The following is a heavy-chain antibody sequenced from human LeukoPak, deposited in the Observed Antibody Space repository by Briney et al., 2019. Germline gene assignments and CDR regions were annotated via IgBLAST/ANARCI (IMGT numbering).Heavy chain of an antibody. CDR1: GGSISSGCYY. CDR2: IYTSRST. Sequence: SETLSLTCTVSGGSISSGCYYWSWIRQPAGKGLEWIGRIYTSRSTNYNPTLKSKVTMSVDTYKNQFSLKLTSVTAADTAVYYCARDTCQFDPWGQGTLVTVSS. V-gene: IGHV4-61*02. J-gene: IGHJ5*02. CDR3: ARDTCQFDP.